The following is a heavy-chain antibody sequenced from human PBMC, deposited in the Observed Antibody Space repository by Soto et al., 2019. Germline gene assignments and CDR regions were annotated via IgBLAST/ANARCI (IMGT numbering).Heavy chain of an antibody. Sequence: QVQLVQSGAEVKKPGASVKVSCKASGYTFTSYGISWVRQAPGQGLEWMGWISAYNGNTNYAQNLQGTVTMTTDTSXSXVYMELRSLRSDDTAVYYCERDIGGVVGATSPRLDYWGQGTLVTVSS. CDR3: ERDIGGVVGATSPRLDY. J-gene: IGHJ4*02. D-gene: IGHD1-26*01. CDR2: ISAYNGNT. CDR1: GYTFTSYG. V-gene: IGHV1-18*01.